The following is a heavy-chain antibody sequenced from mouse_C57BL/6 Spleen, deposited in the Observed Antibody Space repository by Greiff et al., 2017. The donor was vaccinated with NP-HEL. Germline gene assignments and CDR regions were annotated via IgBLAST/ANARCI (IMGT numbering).Heavy chain of an antibody. V-gene: IGHV1-81*01. D-gene: IGHD1-1*02. CDR1: GYTFTSYG. J-gene: IGHJ4*01. CDR2: IYPRSGNT. CDR3: ARSRVLWDSMDY. Sequence: QVQLQQSGAELARPGASVKLSCKASGYTFTSYGISWVKQRTGQGLEWIGEIYPRSGNTYYTEKFKGKATLTADKSSSTAYMELRSLTSEDSAVYFCARSRVLWDSMDYWGQGTSVTVSS.